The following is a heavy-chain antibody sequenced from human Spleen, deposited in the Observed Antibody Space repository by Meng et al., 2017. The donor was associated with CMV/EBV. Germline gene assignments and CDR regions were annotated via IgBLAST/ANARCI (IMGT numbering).Heavy chain of an antibody. D-gene: IGHD5-12*01. CDR2: IIPIFGTA. CDR1: GGNLSSYE. Sequence: GGNLSSYEISRVRRAPGQGLEGMGGIIPIFGTANYAQKFQGRVAITKDESTSTSYMELSSLRSEDTAVYYCARSPSGYDTLPFDYWGQGTLVTVSS. J-gene: IGHJ4*02. CDR3: ARSPSGYDTLPFDY. V-gene: IGHV1-69*05.